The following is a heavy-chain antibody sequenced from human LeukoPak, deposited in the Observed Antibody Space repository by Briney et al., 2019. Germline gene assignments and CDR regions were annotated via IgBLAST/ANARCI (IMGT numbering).Heavy chain of an antibody. J-gene: IGHJ3*02. V-gene: IGHV1-69*01. CDR1: GGTFSSYA. Sequence: SVKVSCKASGGTFSSYAISWVRQAPGQGLEWMGGIIPIFGTANYAQKFQGRVTITADESTSTAYMELSSLRSEDTAVYYCARDQDYYDSSGPPRDAFDIWGQGTMVTVSS. CDR2: IIPIFGTA. D-gene: IGHD3-22*01. CDR3: ARDQDYYDSSGPPRDAFDI.